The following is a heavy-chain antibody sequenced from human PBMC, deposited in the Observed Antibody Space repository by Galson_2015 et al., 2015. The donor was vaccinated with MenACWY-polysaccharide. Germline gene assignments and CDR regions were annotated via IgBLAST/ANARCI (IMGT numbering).Heavy chain of an antibody. J-gene: IGHJ4*02. Sequence: SLRLSCAASGFTFSSYEMNWVRQAPGKGLEWLSYITGCSDTIYYADSVKGRFTISRDNAKNSLYLQMNSLRAEDTAIYYCARTAASHPFDYWGQGTLVTVSS. CDR3: ARTAASHPFDY. V-gene: IGHV3-48*03. D-gene: IGHD6-6*01. CDR2: ITGCSDTI. CDR1: GFTFSSYE.